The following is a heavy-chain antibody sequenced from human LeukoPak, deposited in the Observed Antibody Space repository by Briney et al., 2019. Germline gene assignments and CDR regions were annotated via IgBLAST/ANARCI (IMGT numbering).Heavy chain of an antibody. CDR3: ARVWGVGAEGFCDF. Sequence: ASVKVSCKASGCLFNTYGMNWVRQAPGQRPEWMGWINPDSGDTDYAQKFQGRVAMTRDTSLSTAYLELRRLTSDDTAVYYCARVWGVGAEGFCDFWGRGTLVAVSS. CDR2: INPDSGDT. D-gene: IGHD1-26*01. V-gene: IGHV1-2*02. CDR1: GCLFNTYG. J-gene: IGHJ4*02.